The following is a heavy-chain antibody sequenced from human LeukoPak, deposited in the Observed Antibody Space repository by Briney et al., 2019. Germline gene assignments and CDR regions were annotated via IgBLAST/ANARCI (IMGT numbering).Heavy chain of an antibody. CDR2: IYYSGST. J-gene: IGHJ4*02. CDR3: ARHSGGSGSLSFDY. CDR1: GGSISSYY. Sequence: SETLSLTCTVSGGSISSYYWSWIRQPPGKGLEWIGYIYYSGSTNYNPSLKSRVTISVDTSKNQFSLKLSSVTAADTAVYYCARHSGGSGSLSFDYWGQGTLVTVSS. D-gene: IGHD3-10*01. V-gene: IGHV4-59*08.